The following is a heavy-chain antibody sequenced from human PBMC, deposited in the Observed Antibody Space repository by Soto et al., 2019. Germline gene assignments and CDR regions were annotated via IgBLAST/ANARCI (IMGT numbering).Heavy chain of an antibody. Sequence: QVQLVESGGGVVQPGRSLRLSCAASGFTFSNYALHWVRQAPGKGLEWVAVISYHGSNKYYADSVKGRFTISRDDSKNALYLQLSSRRAEDTAVYYCARGGYYDTTGHFDYWGQGTLVTVSS. D-gene: IGHD3-22*01. J-gene: IGHJ4*02. CDR1: GFTFSNYA. CDR3: ARGGYYDTTGHFDY. CDR2: ISYHGSNK. V-gene: IGHV3-30-3*01.